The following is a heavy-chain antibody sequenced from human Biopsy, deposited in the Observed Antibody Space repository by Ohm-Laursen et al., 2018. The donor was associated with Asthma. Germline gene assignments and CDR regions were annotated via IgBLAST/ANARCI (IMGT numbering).Heavy chain of an antibody. CDR1: GCTFISYA. CDR2: VNTGNGDT. Sequence: EASVKVSCKASGCTFISYAIHWVRQAPGQRLEWMGWVNTGNGDTKYSQKFQGRVTITRDTSASTAYMELRSLRSEDTATYYCARTYYDFLTGQVKDVFGVWGQGTMVTVSS. J-gene: IGHJ3*01. D-gene: IGHD3-9*01. CDR3: ARTYYDFLTGQVKDVFGV. V-gene: IGHV1-3*04.